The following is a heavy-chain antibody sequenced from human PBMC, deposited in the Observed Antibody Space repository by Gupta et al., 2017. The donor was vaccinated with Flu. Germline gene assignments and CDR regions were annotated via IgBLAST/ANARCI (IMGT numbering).Heavy chain of an antibody. CDR1: GYTFTSYY. Sequence: QVQLVQSGAEVKKPGASVKVSCKASGYTFTSYYMHWVRQAPGQGLEWMGIINPSGGSTSYAQKFQGRVTMTRDTSTSTVYMELSSLRSEDTAVYYCAREILSQYYYYGMDVWGQGTTVTVSS. J-gene: IGHJ6*02. D-gene: IGHD3-10*01. V-gene: IGHV1-46*01. CDR2: INPSGGST. CDR3: AREILSQYYYYGMDV.